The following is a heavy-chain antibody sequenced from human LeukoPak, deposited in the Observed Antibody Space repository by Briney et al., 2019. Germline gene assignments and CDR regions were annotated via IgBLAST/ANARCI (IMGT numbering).Heavy chain of an antibody. CDR1: GYSITSGFS. CDR3: AREGAVPGIDP. J-gene: IGHJ5*02. D-gene: IGHD3-16*01. V-gene: IGHV4-38-2*02. CDR2: ISHSGTT. Sequence: SSETLSLTCAVSGYSITSGFSWGWIRPPPGKGLEWIGTISHSGTTDYKSTLESRLTISMDTSKNLFSLRLTSVTAADTAVYYCAREGAVPGIDPWGQGTLVTVSS.